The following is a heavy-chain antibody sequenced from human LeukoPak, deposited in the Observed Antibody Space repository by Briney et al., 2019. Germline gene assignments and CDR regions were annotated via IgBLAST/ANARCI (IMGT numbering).Heavy chain of an antibody. CDR3: ARQHSSGYYSPHYYYGMDV. Sequence: GASVKVSCKASGYTFSNYGISWVRQAPGQGLEWMGWISAYNGDTNYAQKLQGRVTMTTDTSTSTAYTELGSLRSDDTAVYYCARQHSSGYYSPHYYYGMDVWGQGTTVTVSS. V-gene: IGHV1-18*01. D-gene: IGHD3-22*01. CDR2: ISAYNGDT. CDR1: GYTFSNYG. J-gene: IGHJ6*02.